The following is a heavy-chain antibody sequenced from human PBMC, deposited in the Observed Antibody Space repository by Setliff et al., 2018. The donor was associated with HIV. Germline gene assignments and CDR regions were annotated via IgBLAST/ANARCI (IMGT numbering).Heavy chain of an antibody. CDR1: GGSISGHF. J-gene: IGHJ6*03. D-gene: IGHD6-6*01. CDR3: ARGITPPTRQGYYYMDV. V-gene: IGHV4-59*11. Sequence: SETLSLTCTVSGGSISGHFCNWIRQTPDKGLEWIGRVYYSGQDDHNPSLTRRLTISVDTSNNQFSLSLTSVTAADTAIYYCARGITPPTRQGYYYMDVWGRGTTVTVSS. CDR2: VYYSGQD.